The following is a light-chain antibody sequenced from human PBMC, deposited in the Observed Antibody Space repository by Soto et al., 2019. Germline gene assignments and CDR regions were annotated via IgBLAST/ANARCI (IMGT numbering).Light chain of an antibody. CDR2: WAA. J-gene: IGKJ4*01. Sequence: DIVMTQSPDSLAVSLGERATINCKSSQSVLYSTNNKNYLAWYQQKRGQPPTLLIYWAATRASGVPDRFSGSGSGTDFTLNISSLQAEDVAVYYCQQYYITPLTFGGGTKVEI. CDR1: QSVLYSTNNKNY. CDR3: QQYYITPLT. V-gene: IGKV4-1*01.